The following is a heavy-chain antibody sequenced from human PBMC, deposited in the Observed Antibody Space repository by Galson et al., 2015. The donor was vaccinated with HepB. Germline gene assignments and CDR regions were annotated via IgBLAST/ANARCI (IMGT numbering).Heavy chain of an antibody. Sequence: SLRLSCAASGFTFSSYWMSWVRQAPGTGLEWVANIKQDGSEKYYVDSVKGRFTISRDNAKNSLYLQMNSLRAEDTAVYYGARDTTDSSGWYGSSNFDYWGQGTLVTVSS. V-gene: IGHV3-7*03. CDR1: GFTFSSYW. D-gene: IGHD6-19*01. J-gene: IGHJ4*02. CDR2: IKQDGSEK. CDR3: ARDTTDSSGWYGSSNFDY.